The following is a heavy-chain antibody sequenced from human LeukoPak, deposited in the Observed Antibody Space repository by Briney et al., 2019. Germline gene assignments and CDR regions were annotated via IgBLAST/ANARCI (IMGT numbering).Heavy chain of an antibody. V-gene: IGHV3-21*01. J-gene: IGHJ4*02. Sequence: MSGGSLRLSCAASGFTFSSYSMNWVRQAPGKGLEWVSSISSSSSYIYYADSVKGRFTISRDNAKNSLYLQMNSLRAEDTAVYYCARVPQVWFGESYYFDYWGQGTLVTVSS. CDR3: ARVPQVWFGESYYFDY. CDR2: ISSSSSYI. CDR1: GFTFSSYS. D-gene: IGHD3-10*01.